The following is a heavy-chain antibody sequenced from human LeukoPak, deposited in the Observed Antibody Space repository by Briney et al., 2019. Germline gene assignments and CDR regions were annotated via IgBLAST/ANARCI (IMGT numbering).Heavy chain of an antibody. CDR1: GGSIDSYY. Sequence: PSETLSLTCTISGGSIDSYYWSWIRQPPEKGLEWIGEINRSGSTNYNPSLKSRVTISVDTSKNQFSLKLSSVTAADTAVYHCARGWDSSGYSFDYWGQGTLVTVSS. J-gene: IGHJ4*02. D-gene: IGHD3-22*01. V-gene: IGHV4-34*01. CDR2: INRSGST. CDR3: ARGWDSSGYSFDY.